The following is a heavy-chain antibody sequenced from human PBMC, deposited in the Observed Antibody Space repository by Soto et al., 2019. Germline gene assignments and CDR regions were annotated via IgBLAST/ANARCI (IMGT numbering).Heavy chain of an antibody. J-gene: IGHJ6*02. CDR3: AKTIAAAGIYYYYGMDV. CDR2: ISYDGSNK. D-gene: IGHD6-13*01. Sequence: GGSLRLSCAASGFTFSSYGMHWVRQAPGKGLEWVAVISYDGSNKYYADSVKGRFTISRDNSKNTLYLQMNSLRAEDTAVYYCAKTIAAAGIYYYYGMDVWGQGTTVTVSS. CDR1: GFTFSSYG. V-gene: IGHV3-30*18.